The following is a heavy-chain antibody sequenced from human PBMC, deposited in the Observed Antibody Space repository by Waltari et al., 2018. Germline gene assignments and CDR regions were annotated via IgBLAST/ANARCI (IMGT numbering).Heavy chain of an antibody. CDR2: IYYSGST. Sequence: QVQLQESGPGLVKPSETLSLTCTVSGGSISSYYWSWIRQPPGKGLEWIGYIYYSGSTHYTPALKSRVTIAVDTSKNQFSLKLSSVTAADTAVYYCARLSYDSSAFDYWGQGTLVTVSS. CDR1: GGSISSYY. D-gene: IGHD3-22*01. CDR3: ARLSYDSSAFDY. J-gene: IGHJ4*02. V-gene: IGHV4-59*08.